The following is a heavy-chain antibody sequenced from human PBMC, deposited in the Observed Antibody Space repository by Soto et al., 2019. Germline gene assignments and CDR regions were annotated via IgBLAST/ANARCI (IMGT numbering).Heavy chain of an antibody. CDR1: GFTFSSYA. CDR3: AKAPRAAARQDWFDP. CDR2: ISGSGGST. Sequence: EVQLLESGGGLVQPGGSLRISCAASGFTFSSYAMSWVRQAPGKGLVWVSAISGSGGSTYYADSVKGRFTISRDNSKNTLYLQMNSLRAEDTAVYYCAKAPRAAARQDWFDPWGQGTLVTVSS. V-gene: IGHV3-23*01. J-gene: IGHJ5*02. D-gene: IGHD2-2*01.